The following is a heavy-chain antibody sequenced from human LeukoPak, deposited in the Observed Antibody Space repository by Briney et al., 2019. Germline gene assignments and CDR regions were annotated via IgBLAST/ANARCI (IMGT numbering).Heavy chain of an antibody. CDR3: ARDYSGTYYGGQDY. CDR1: GYAFSGYY. CDR2: INPNSGGT. D-gene: IGHD1-26*01. V-gene: IGHV1-2*02. Sequence: GASVKVSCKASGYAFSGYYMHWVRQAPGQGLEWMGWINPNSGGTNYAQKFRGRVTMTRDTSISTAYMELSRLSSDDTAVYYCARDYSGTYYGGQDYWGQGTLVTVSS. J-gene: IGHJ4*02.